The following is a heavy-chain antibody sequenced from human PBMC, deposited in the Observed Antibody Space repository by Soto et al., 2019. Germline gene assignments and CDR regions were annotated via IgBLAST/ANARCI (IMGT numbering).Heavy chain of an antibody. CDR1: AGSISRYC. V-gene: IGHV4-59*01. CDR2: IYYSGRT. D-gene: IGHD2-2*01. J-gene: IGHJ5*02. Sequence: TYDALSLTSNVSAGSISRYCSRIIRHPATKGLEWIGYIYYSGRTNYSHSLKSRVTISVDTSKNQFSLKLSSVTAADTAVFYCAGALWGPAGDINWFDPWGQGTLVTVSS. CDR3: AGALWGPAGDINWFDP.